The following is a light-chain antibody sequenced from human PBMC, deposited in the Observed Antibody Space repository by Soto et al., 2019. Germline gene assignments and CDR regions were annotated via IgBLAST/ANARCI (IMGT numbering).Light chain of an antibody. CDR1: QSITNY. Sequence: DIQMTQSPSSLSASVGDRGSITCRASQSITNYLNWYQQKPGKAPNLLIYAASSLQSGVPSRISGSGSGTDFTLTISSLQPEDFATYYCQQSYSIPQTFGQGTKVDIK. CDR3: QQSYSIPQT. V-gene: IGKV1-39*01. CDR2: AAS. J-gene: IGKJ1*01.